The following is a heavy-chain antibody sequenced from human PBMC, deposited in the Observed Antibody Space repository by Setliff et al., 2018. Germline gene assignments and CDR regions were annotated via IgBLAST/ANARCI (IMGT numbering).Heavy chain of an antibody. CDR1: GATFSSYG. CDR3: VRALAYYYMDV. Sequence: GASVKVSCKASGATFSSYGISWVRQAPGQGLEWMGGTIPMFGSISYADSVKGRFTISRDNAKNSLYLQMNSLRAEDTAIYYCVRALAYYYMDVWGKGTTVTVSS. CDR2: TIPMFGSI. V-gene: IGHV3-23*01. J-gene: IGHJ6*03.